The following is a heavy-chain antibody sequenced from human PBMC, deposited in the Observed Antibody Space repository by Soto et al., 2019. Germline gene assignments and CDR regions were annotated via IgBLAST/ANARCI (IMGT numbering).Heavy chain of an antibody. V-gene: IGHV4-59*01. CDR2: IYYSGST. CDR1: GGSISRYY. Sequence: SETLSLTCTVSGGSISRYYWSWIRQPPGKGLEWIGYIYYSGSTNYNPSLKSRVTISVDTSKNQFSLKLSSVTAADTAVYYCARGRFSSSWYRYFDYWGQGTLVTVSS. CDR3: ARGRFSSSWYRYFDY. J-gene: IGHJ4*02. D-gene: IGHD6-13*01.